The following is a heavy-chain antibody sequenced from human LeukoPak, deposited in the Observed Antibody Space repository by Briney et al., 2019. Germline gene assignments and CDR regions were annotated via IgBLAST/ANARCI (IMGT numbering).Heavy chain of an antibody. D-gene: IGHD1-26*01. CDR1: GFTFSTYA. CDR2: ISYDGRDK. Sequence: GGSLRLSCAASGFTFSTYAIHWVRQAPGKGLEWVTVISYDGRDKKYADSVKGRFSISRDNSKSTLYLQMDSLRSEDTAVYYCAKDSGNYANYYFDHWGQGTLVTVSS. CDR3: AKDSGNYANYYFDH. J-gene: IGHJ4*02. V-gene: IGHV3-30*04.